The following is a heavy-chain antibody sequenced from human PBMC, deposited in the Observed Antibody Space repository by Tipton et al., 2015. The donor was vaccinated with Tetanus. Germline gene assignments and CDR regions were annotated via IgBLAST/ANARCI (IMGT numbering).Heavy chain of an antibody. CDR3: TRYLFAYGMDV. CDR1: GFRFSSDW. V-gene: IGHV3-7*03. Sequence: SLRLSCADTGFRFSSDWMGWVRQAAGKGLEWVAHINRDGSEKACADAVQGRFGISRDSAKNSLSLQMNSLRAEDTAVYYCTRYLFAYGMDVWGQGTTVTVSS. J-gene: IGHJ6*02. CDR2: INRDGSEK.